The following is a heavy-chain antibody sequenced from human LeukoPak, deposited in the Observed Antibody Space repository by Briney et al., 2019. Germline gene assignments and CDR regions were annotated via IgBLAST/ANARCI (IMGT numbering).Heavy chain of an antibody. CDR2: ISAYNGNT. D-gene: IGHD6-13*01. J-gene: IGHJ3*02. V-gene: IGHV1-18*01. Sequence: ASVKVSCKASGYTFTSYGISWVRQAPGQGLEWMGWISAYNGNTDYAQKLQGRVTMTTDTSTSTAYMELRSLRSDDTAVYYCARDPPGGIAAAGDAFDIWGQGTMVTVSS. CDR3: ARDPPGGIAAAGDAFDI. CDR1: GYTFTSYG.